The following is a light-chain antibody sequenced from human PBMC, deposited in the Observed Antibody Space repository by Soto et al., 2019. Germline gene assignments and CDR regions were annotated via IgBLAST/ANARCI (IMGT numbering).Light chain of an antibody. V-gene: IGKV1-39*01. Sequence: MTQSPLSLPVTPGAPASISCRSSQSLLHSNGYNYLNWYQQKPGKAPKLLIYAASSLQSGVPSRFSGSGSGTDFTLTISGLQPEDFATYYCQQSYSTPPTFGQGTRLEI. CDR1: QSLLHSNGYNY. CDR2: AAS. J-gene: IGKJ5*01. CDR3: QQSYSTPPT.